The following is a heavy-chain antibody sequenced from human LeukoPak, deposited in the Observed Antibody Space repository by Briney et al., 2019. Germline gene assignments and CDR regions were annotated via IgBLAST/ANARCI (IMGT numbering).Heavy chain of an antibody. V-gene: IGHV4-30-2*01. CDR1: GGSISSGGYS. Sequence: SQTLSLTCAVSGGSISSGGYSWSWIRQPPGKGLEWIGYIYHSGGTYYNPSLKSRVTISVDRSKNQFSLKLSSVTAADTAVYYCARGIAVAGTRWFDPWGQGTLVTVSS. D-gene: IGHD6-19*01. CDR3: ARGIAVAGTRWFDP. CDR2: IYHSGGT. J-gene: IGHJ5*02.